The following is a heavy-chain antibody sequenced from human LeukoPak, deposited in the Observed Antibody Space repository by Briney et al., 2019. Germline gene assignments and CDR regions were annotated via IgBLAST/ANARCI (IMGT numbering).Heavy chain of an antibody. J-gene: IGHJ3*02. Sequence: GGSLRLSCAASGFTFSSYEMNWVRQAPGKGLEWVSYISSSGSTIYYVDSVKGRFTISRDNAKNSLYLQMNSLRAEDTAVYYCARGGYSYGYWFFAFDIWGQGTMVTVSS. D-gene: IGHD5-18*01. CDR1: GFTFSSYE. CDR2: ISSSGSTI. V-gene: IGHV3-48*03. CDR3: ARGGYSYGYWFFAFDI.